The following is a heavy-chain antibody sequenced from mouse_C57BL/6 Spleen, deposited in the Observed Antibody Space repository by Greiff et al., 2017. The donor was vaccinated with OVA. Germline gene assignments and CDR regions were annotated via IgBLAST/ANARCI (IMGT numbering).Heavy chain of an antibody. CDR2: INPNYGTT. V-gene: IGHV1-39*01. D-gene: IGHD2-1*01. CDR3: ARRGYYGNYDAMDY. CDR1: GYSFTDYY. Sequence: VQLQQSGPELVKPGASVKISCKASGYSFTDYYMNWVKQSHGKSLEWIGVINPNYGTTSYNQKFKGKATLTVDQSSSTAYMQLNSLTSEDSAVYYCARRGYYGNYDAMDYWGQGTSVTVSS. J-gene: IGHJ4*01.